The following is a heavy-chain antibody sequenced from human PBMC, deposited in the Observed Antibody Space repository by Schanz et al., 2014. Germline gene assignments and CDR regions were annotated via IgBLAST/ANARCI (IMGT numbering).Heavy chain of an antibody. J-gene: IGHJ4*02. CDR2: ITYDGSNK. CDR3: AKSGDAYLLDY. D-gene: IGHD7-27*01. V-gene: IGHV3-30*09. CDR1: GFTFSRHA. Sequence: QVELVESGGGVVQPGRSLRLSCAASGFTFSRHAMHWVRQAAGKGLEWVAAITYDGSNKYYAESVKGRFAISRDNSKDTLYLQMNSLRTEDTAVYYCAKSGDAYLLDYWGQGTLVTVSS.